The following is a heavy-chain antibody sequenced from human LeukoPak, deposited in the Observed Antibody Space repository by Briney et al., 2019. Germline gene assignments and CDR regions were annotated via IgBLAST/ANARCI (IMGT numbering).Heavy chain of an antibody. CDR2: IEPDGSGK. CDR3: ARSLWPEDY. J-gene: IGHJ4*02. D-gene: IGHD2-21*01. V-gene: IGHV3-7*01. Sequence: GGSLRLSCAASGFIYSSFWMSWVLQAPGKGLEWVANIEPDGSGKNYVDSVRGRFTISRDNAKNSLYLQMNSVRVEDSAVYYCARSLWPEDYWGQGTLVTVSS. CDR1: GFIYSSFW.